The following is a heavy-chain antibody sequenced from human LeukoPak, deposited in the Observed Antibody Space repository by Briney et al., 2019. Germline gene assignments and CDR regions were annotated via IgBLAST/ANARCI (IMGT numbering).Heavy chain of an antibody. CDR2: IYTSGST. D-gene: IGHD3-10*01. V-gene: IGHV4-61*02. CDR3: ARKGATMVRGVFDWFDP. J-gene: IGHJ5*02. Sequence: SETLSLTCTVSGGSISSGSFYWSWIRQPAGKGLEWIGRIYTSGSTNYNPSLKSRVTISVDTSKNQFSLKLSSVTAADTAVYYCARKGATMVRGVFDWFDPWGQGALVTVSS. CDR1: GGSISSGSFY.